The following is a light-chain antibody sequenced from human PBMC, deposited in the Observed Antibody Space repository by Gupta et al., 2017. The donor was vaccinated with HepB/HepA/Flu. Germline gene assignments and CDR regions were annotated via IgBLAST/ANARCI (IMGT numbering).Light chain of an antibody. J-gene: IGKJ1*01. Sequence: TQSPSSISASTGDRVTITCRASQGISSYLAWYQQKPGKAPKLLIYAASTLQSGVPSRFSGSGSGTDFTLTISGLQSEDFATYYCQQYYSYPRTFGQGTKVEIK. CDR3: QQYYSYPRT. CDR1: QGISSY. V-gene: IGKV1-8*01. CDR2: AAS.